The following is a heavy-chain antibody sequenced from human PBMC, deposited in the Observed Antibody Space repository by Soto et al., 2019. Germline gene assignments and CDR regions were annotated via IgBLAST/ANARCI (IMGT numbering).Heavy chain of an antibody. Sequence: EVQLAESGGGLAQPGGSLRLSCAASGFTLSGYAMDWVRQAPGKGLEYVSGISSNGVGTYYANSVQGRFNSSRDNSMNTVYLQMGSLRPEDMAVYYCARRARPDFYYMDVWGKGTTVTVSS. J-gene: IGHJ6*03. V-gene: IGHV3-64*01. CDR3: ARRARPDFYYMDV. CDR2: ISSNGVGT. CDR1: GFTLSGYA. D-gene: IGHD6-6*01.